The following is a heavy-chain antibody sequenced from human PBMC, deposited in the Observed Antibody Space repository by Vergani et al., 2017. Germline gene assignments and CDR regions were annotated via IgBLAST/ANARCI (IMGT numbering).Heavy chain of an antibody. V-gene: IGHV3-11*04. CDR2: ISSSGSTT. Sequence: QVQLVQSGAEVKKPGASVKVSCKASGYTFTGYYMHWVRQAPGKGLEWVSYISSSGSTTYYADSVKGRFTISRDNAKNSLYLQMNSLRAEDTAVYYCAREIRLWFGELTTLNGMDVWGQGTTVTVSS. J-gene: IGHJ6*02. D-gene: IGHD3-10*01. CDR1: GYTFTGYY. CDR3: AREIRLWFGELTTLNGMDV.